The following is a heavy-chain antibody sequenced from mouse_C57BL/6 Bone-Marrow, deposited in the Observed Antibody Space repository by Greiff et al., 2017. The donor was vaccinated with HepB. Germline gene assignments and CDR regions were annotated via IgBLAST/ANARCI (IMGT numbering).Heavy chain of an antibody. D-gene: IGHD1-1*01. V-gene: IGHV1-64*01. J-gene: IGHJ4*01. CDR1: GYTFTSYW. Sequence: QVQLQQSGAELVKPGASVKLSCKASGYTFTSYWMHWVKQRPGQGLEWIGMIHPNSGSTNYNEKFKSKATLTVDKSSSTAYMQLSSLTSEDSAVYYCARKIYYGSSYGYYAMDYWGQGTSVTVSS. CDR3: ARKIYYGSSYGYYAMDY. CDR2: IHPNSGST.